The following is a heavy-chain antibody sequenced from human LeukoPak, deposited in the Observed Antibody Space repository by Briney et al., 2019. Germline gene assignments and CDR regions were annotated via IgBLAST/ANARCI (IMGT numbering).Heavy chain of an antibody. D-gene: IGHD3-16*02. J-gene: IGHJ4*02. CDR2: IYYSGST. CDR1: VGPIRGYN. Sequence: SETWPLTCMAPVGPIRGYNWSWFGQPPGKDLEWIGYIYYSGSTNYNPSLKSRVTISVDTSKNQFSLKLSSVTAADTAVYYCVGISLALFDYWGQGTLVTVSS. V-gene: IGHV4-59*08. CDR3: VGISLALFDY.